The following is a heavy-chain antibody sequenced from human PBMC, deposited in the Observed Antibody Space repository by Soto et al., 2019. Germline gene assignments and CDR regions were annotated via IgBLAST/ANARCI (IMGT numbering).Heavy chain of an antibody. CDR1: GGTFSSYA. CDR2: IIPIFGTA. CDR3: ASPGGYCSSTSCSTMYYFDY. J-gene: IGHJ4*02. V-gene: IGHV1-69*01. Sequence: QVQLVQSGAEVKKPGSSVKVSCKASGGTFSSYAISWVRRAPGQGLEWMGGIIPIFGTANYAQKFQGRVTITADESTSTAYMELSSLRSEDTAVYYCASPGGYCSSTSCSTMYYFDYWGQGTLVTVSS. D-gene: IGHD2-2*01.